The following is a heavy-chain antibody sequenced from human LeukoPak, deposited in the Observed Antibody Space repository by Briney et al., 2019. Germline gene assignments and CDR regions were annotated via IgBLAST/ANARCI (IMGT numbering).Heavy chain of an antibody. V-gene: IGHV1-69-2*01. D-gene: IGHD3-16*01. CDR2: VDPADGET. CDR3: LTDPHRGEGY. CDR1: GYTFIDYY. Sequence: GASVKVSCKALGYTFIDYYLHWVQQAPRKGLEWMGRVDPADGETRYSQKFQGRVSIIADTSTDTAYMVLSGLTSEDTAVYYCLTDPHRGEGYWGQGSLVTVSS. J-gene: IGHJ4*02.